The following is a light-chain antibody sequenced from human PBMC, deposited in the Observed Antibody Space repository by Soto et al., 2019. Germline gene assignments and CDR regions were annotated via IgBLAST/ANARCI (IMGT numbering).Light chain of an antibody. Sequence: EIVFSQSPGTLSVYPGERATLSCRASETIRSNHLAWYQQKPGQAPSLLIYSTSSRATGIPDRFSGSGSGTDFTLTISRLEPADYAIDYGQQYVSSTFGQGTKVEI. J-gene: IGKJ1*01. CDR1: ETIRSNH. V-gene: IGKV3-20*01. CDR3: QQYVSST. CDR2: STS.